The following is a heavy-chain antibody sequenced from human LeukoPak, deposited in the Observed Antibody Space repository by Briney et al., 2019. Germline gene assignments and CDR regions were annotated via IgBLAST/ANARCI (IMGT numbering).Heavy chain of an antibody. Sequence: PSQTLSLTCAVSGDSMSGGGYSWSWVRQPLGKGLEWIGNIYRSGSTYYNPSLKSRSSMSLDRSQNQFSLRLGSATAADTAVYYCASRRNRVADFWGQGILVTVSS. J-gene: IGHJ4*02. D-gene: IGHD2-15*01. CDR3: ASRRNRVADF. CDR1: GDSMSGGGYS. CDR2: IYRSGST. V-gene: IGHV4-30-2*01.